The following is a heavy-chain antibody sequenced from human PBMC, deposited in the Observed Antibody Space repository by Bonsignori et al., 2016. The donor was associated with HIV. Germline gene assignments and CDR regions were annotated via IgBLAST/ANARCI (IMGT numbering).Heavy chain of an antibody. J-gene: IGHJ1*01. CDR3: ARDGGDTSGWYFQH. D-gene: IGHD6-19*01. Sequence: WVRQAPGQGLEWMGWINPNSGGANYAQKFQGRVTMTRDTSISTAYMELSRLRSDDTAVYFCARDGGDTSGWYFQHWGPGHPGHRLL. CDR2: INPNSGGA. V-gene: IGHV1-2*02.